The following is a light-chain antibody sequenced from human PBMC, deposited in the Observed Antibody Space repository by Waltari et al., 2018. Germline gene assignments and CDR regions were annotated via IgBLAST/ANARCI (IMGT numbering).Light chain of an antibody. CDR1: SSDIGNYNY. CDR3: SSYTSSTTAL. J-gene: IGLJ1*01. Sequence: QPALTQPASVSGSPGQSITISCTGTSSDIGNYNYVSWYKQHPGKAPKLMIYDVSKRPSGVSNRFSGSKPGNTASLTISGLQADDEADYYCSSYTSSTTALFGTGTRVTVL. CDR2: DVS. V-gene: IGLV2-14*03.